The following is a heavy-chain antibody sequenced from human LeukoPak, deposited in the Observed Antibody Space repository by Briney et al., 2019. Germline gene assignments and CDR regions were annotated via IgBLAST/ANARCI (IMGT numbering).Heavy chain of an antibody. V-gene: IGHV3-30*02. Sequence: GGSLRLSCAAPGFMFSYYDMDWVRQAPGKGLEWVGNISYDGSKRYYADSMEGRFTISRDNSKNTLYLQMNSLTAEDTAVYYCANLLDVLTGNDYWGQGTLVTVSP. CDR1: GFMFSYYD. D-gene: IGHD3-9*01. CDR3: ANLLDVLTGNDY. J-gene: IGHJ4*02. CDR2: ISYDGSKR.